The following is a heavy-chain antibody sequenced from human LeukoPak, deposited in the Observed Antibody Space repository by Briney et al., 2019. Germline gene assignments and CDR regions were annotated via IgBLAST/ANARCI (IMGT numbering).Heavy chain of an antibody. Sequence: PGGSLTLSREASGFTFSGYSMNWVRQAPGKGLEWVSYISESSSHTYNADSVKGRFTISRDNAKNSLYLQMNSLRVEDTGIYYCARDRAVKARIGGMDVWGQGTTVIVSS. CDR1: GFTFSGYS. J-gene: IGHJ6*02. CDR2: ISESSSHT. V-gene: IGHV3-21*06. D-gene: IGHD5-24*01. CDR3: ARDRAVKARIGGMDV.